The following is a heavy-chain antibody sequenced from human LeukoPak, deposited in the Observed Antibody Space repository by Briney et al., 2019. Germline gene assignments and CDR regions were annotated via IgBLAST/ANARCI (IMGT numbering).Heavy chain of an antibody. Sequence: GGSLRLSCAASGFTFSRFWMSWVRQAPGKGLEWVSVIYSGGTTYYADSVKGRFTISRDNSKNTLYLQMNSLRAEDTAVYYCARDGYGNNYMDVWGKGTTVTVSS. D-gene: IGHD1/OR15-1a*01. CDR1: GFTFSRFW. V-gene: IGHV3-53*01. J-gene: IGHJ6*03. CDR3: ARDGYGNNYMDV. CDR2: IYSGGTT.